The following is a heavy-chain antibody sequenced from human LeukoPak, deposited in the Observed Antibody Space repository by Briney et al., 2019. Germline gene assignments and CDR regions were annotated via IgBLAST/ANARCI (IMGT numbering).Heavy chain of an antibody. CDR2: IWYDGSNK. D-gene: IGHD1-1*01. CDR3: AREDWNDEISGGYFDY. V-gene: IGHV3-33*01. J-gene: IGHJ4*02. Sequence: GGSLRLSCAASGFTFSSYGMHCVSQAPGKGLECVAVIWYDGSNKYYADSVKGRYTISRDNPKNTLYLQMNNLRAEDTAVYYCAREDWNDEISGGYFDYWGQGTLVTVSS. CDR1: GFTFSSYG.